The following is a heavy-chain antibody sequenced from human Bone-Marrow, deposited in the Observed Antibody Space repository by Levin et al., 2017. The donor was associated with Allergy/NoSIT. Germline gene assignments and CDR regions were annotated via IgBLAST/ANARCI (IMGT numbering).Heavy chain of an antibody. Sequence: GESLKTSCAASGFTFSSYWMHWVRQAPGKGLVWVSRINSDGISTTYADSVKGRFTISRDNAKNTLYLQMSSLRAEDTAVYYCATERAGERYFDYWGQGTLVTVSS. CDR1: GFTFSSYW. CDR2: INSDGIST. J-gene: IGHJ4*02. V-gene: IGHV3-74*01. CDR3: ATERAGERYFDY. D-gene: IGHD3-10*01.